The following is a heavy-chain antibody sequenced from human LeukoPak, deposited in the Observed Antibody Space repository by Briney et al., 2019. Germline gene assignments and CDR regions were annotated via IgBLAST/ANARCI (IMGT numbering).Heavy chain of an antibody. CDR3: AKDMMGGYSYGVRRAFDI. D-gene: IGHD5-18*01. Sequence: GGSLRLXCAASGFTFDDYTMHWVRQAPGKGLEWVSLISWDGGSTYYADSVKGRFTISRDNSKNSLYLQMNSLRTEDAALYYCAKDMMGGYSYGVRRAFDIWGQGTMVTVSS. J-gene: IGHJ3*02. CDR2: ISWDGGST. V-gene: IGHV3-43*01. CDR1: GFTFDDYT.